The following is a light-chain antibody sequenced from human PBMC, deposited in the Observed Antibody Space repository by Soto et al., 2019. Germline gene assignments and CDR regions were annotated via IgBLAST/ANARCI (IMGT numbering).Light chain of an antibody. CDR2: DDN. V-gene: IGLV1-51*01. CDR1: SSNIGGNS. J-gene: IGLJ1*01. Sequence: QSLLTQPPSVSAAPGQKVTISCSGSSSNIGGNSVSWYQQLPGTAPKLLIYDDNKRPSGIPDRFSGSKSGTSDTLGITGFQTGDEADYYCGSWDSSMSAYVFGTGNKVTVL. CDR3: GSWDSSMSAYV.